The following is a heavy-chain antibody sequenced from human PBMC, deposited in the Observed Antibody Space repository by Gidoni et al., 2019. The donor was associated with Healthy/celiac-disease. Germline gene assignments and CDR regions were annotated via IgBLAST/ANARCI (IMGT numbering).Heavy chain of an antibody. Sequence: EVQLVESGGGLVKPGGSLRLSCAASGFTFSRYSMNWVRQAPGKGLEWVSSISSSSSYIYYADSVKGRFTISRDNAKNSLYLQMNSLRAEDTAVYYCARDPYYDFWSGHRTGGWFDPWGQGTLVTVSS. V-gene: IGHV3-21*01. CDR3: ARDPYYDFWSGHRTGGWFDP. CDR1: GFTFSRYS. J-gene: IGHJ5*02. D-gene: IGHD3-3*01. CDR2: ISSSSSYI.